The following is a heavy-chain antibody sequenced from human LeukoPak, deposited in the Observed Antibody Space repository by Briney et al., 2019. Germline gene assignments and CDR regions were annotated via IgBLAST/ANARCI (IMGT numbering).Heavy chain of an antibody. J-gene: IGHJ4*02. CDR1: GYTFTSYY. CDR2: INPNSGGT. Sequence: RASVKVSCKASGYTFTSYYMHWVRQAPGQGLEWMGWINPNSGGTNYAQKFQGRVTMTRDTSISTAYMELSRLRSDDTAVYYCARAATDHPFDYWGQGTLVTVSS. D-gene: IGHD1-14*01. V-gene: IGHV1-2*02. CDR3: ARAATDHPFDY.